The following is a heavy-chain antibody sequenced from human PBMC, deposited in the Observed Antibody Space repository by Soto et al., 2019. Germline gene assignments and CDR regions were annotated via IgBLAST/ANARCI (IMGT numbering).Heavy chain of an antibody. CDR3: ARDEEP. Sequence: QVQLVESGGGVVQPGRSPRLSCAASGVTFSSYAMHWVRQAPGKGLEWVAVIWSDGSKKYYGDSVKGRFTISRDNSKNTLYLQMNSLKVEDTAVYYCARDEEPWGQGTLVIVSS. CDR1: GVTFSSYA. V-gene: IGHV3-33*01. J-gene: IGHJ5*02. CDR2: IWSDGSKK.